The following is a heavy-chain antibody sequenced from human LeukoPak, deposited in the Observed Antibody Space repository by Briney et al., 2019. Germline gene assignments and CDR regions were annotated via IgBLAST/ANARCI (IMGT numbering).Heavy chain of an antibody. CDR1: GRSLHSRY. D-gene: IGHD3-22*01. V-gene: IGHV4-59*07. CDR2: IYYSGTT. CDR3: ARLLDNDSSGDPDTFDM. J-gene: IGHJ3*02. Sequence: PSDTLSLTCSVSGRSLHSRYLPWIRQPPAKGLDGIGFIYYSGTTRYSPSLVSRVIISVDTSETYFSLKLTSVTAADTAVYYCARLLDNDSSGDPDTFDMWGQGTMVTVSS.